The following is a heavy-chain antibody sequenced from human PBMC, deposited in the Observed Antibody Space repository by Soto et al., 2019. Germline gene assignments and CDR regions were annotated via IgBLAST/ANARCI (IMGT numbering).Heavy chain of an antibody. CDR1: GGSISSGGYS. CDR3: ARDSGIAAAGPYYYGMDV. CDR2: IHYSGST. V-gene: IGHV4-30-2*01. D-gene: IGHD6-13*01. Sequence: PSETLSLTCAVSGGSISSGGYSWSWIRQPPGKGLEWIGYIHYSGSTYYNPSLKSRVTISVDTSKNQFSLKLSSVTAADTAVYYCARDSGIAAAGPYYYGMDVWGQGTTVTVSS. J-gene: IGHJ6*02.